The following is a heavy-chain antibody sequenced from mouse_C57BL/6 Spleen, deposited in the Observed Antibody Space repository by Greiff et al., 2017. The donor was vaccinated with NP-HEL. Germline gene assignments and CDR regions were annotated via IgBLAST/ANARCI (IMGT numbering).Heavy chain of an antibody. Sequence: VQLQQSGPELVKPGASVKISCKASGYTFTDYYMNWVKQSHGKSLEWIGDINPNNGGTSYNQKFKGKATLTVDKSSSTAYMALRSLTSEDSAVYYCASIYYYGSGRAMDYWGQGTSVTVSS. CDR1: GYTFTDYY. V-gene: IGHV1-26*01. D-gene: IGHD1-1*01. CDR2: INPNNGGT. CDR3: ASIYYYGSGRAMDY. J-gene: IGHJ4*01.